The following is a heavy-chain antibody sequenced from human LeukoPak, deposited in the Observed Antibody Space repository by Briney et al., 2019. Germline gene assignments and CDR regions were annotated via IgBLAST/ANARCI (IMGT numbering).Heavy chain of an antibody. V-gene: IGHV3-23*01. CDR1: GFTFRRYA. Sequence: GGSLRLSCAGSGFTFRRYAMNWVRQAPGKGLEWVSAISGSDDSKTYYAASVKGRFTISRDNSKNTLYLQMNSLRAEDTAMYYCARDLTGVRQWLVRYYFDYWGQGTLVTVSS. CDR3: ARDLTGVRQWLVRYYFDY. J-gene: IGHJ4*02. D-gene: IGHD6-19*01. CDR2: ISGSDDSKT.